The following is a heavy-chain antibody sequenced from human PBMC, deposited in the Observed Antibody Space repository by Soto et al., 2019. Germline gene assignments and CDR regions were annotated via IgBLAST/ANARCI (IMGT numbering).Heavy chain of an antibody. D-gene: IGHD3-22*01. CDR1: GFTFSNAW. CDR3: TTEGYSYDSSGYYGGYNWFDP. CDR2: IKSKTDGGTT. Sequence: EVQLVESGGGLVKPGGSLRLSCAASGFTFSNAWMNWVRQAPGKGLEWVGRIKSKTDGGTTDYAAPVKGRFTISRDDSKNTLYLQMNRLKTEDTAVYYGTTEGYSYDSSGYYGGYNWFDPWGQGTLVTVSS. J-gene: IGHJ5*02. V-gene: IGHV3-15*07.